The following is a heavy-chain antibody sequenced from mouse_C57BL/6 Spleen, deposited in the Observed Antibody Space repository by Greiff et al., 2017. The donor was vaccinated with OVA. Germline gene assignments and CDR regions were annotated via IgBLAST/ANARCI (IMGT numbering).Heavy chain of an antibody. Sequence: VQLQESGAELVKPGASVKMSCKASGYPFTTYPIEWMKQNHGKSPEWIGNFHPYNDDTKYNEKFKGKATLTVAKSSSTVYLELSRLTSDDSAVYYGARNWDEGYFDVWGTGTTVTVSS. CDR2: FHPYNDDT. CDR3: ARNWDEGYFDV. D-gene: IGHD4-1*01. J-gene: IGHJ1*03. CDR1: GYPFTTYP. V-gene: IGHV1-47*01.